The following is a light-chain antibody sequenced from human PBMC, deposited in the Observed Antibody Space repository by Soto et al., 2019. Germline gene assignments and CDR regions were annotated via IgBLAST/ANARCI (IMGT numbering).Light chain of an antibody. J-gene: IGLJ1*01. CDR2: DVS. CDR3: SSFTTSNTYV. V-gene: IGLV2-14*03. Sequence: QSALTQPASVSGSPGQSITISCTGTSTDVGAYNYVSWYQHHPGKVPQLMIYDVSNRPSGVSNRFSGSKSDNTASLTISGLLAEDEADYYCSSFTTSNTYVFGTGTKLTVL. CDR1: STDVGAYNY.